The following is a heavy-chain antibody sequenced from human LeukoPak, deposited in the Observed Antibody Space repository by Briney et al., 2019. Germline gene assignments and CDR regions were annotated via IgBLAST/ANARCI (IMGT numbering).Heavy chain of an antibody. CDR3: ARAGDIVVVPAAIAHYYYGMDV. CDR2: ISAYNGNT. D-gene: IGHD2-2*01. CDR1: GYTFTSYG. V-gene: IGHV1-18*01. J-gene: IGHJ6*02. Sequence: ASVKVSCKASGYTFTSYGISWVRQAPGQGLEWMGWISAYNGNTNYAQKLQGRVTMTTDTSTSTAYMELGSLRSDDTAVYYCARAGDIVVVPAAIAHYYYGMDVWGQGTTVTVSS.